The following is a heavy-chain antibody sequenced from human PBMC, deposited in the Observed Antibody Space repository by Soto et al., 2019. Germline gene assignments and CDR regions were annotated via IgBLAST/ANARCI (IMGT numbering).Heavy chain of an antibody. Sequence: EVQLVESGGGLVQPGGSLRLSCAGSGFTVRSNYMTWVRQAPGKGLESGSVIYPNGYTYYADSVKARFTISRDNSKNTVFLQMNTLRGEDTAVYYCAGDQVWGQGTLVTVS. CDR2: IYPNGYT. V-gene: IGHV3-66*01. CDR1: GFTVRSNY. J-gene: IGHJ4*02. CDR3: AGDQV.